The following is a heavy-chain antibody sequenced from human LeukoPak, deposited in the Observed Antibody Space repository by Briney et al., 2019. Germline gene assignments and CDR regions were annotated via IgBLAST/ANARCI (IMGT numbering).Heavy chain of an antibody. Sequence: GGSLRLSCAASGFTFSNAWMSWVRQAPGKGLEWVGRIKSKTDGGTTDYAAPVKGRFTISRDDSKNTLYLQMNSLKTEDTAVYYCTTGPPNYYYYYGMDVWGQGTTVTVSS. CDR2: IKSKTDGGTT. CDR1: GFTFSNAW. J-gene: IGHJ6*02. V-gene: IGHV3-15*01. CDR3: TTGPPNYYYYYGMDV.